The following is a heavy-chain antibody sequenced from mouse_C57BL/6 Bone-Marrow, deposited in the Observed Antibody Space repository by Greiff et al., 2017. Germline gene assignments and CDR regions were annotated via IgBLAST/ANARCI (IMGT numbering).Heavy chain of an antibody. CDR1: GFTFSSYG. Sequence: DVHLVESGGDLVKPGGSLKLSCAASGFTFSSYGMSWVRQTPDKRLEWVATISSGGSYTYYPDSVQGRFTISRDNAKNTLYLQLSSLKSEDTAMYDCARPYYAMDYWGQGTSVTVSS. V-gene: IGHV5-6*01. CDR3: ARPYYAMDY. CDR2: ISSGGSYT. J-gene: IGHJ4*01.